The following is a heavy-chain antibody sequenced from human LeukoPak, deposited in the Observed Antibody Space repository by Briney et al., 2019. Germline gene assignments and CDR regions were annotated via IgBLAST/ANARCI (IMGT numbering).Heavy chain of an antibody. V-gene: IGHV4-59*13. CDR3: ARWYYDSSGYRYFDY. Sequence: PSETLSLTCTVSGDSISYYYWSWIRQSPGKGLEWFAYIYYTGNANYNPSLKSRVTISVDTSKNQFSLKLSSVTAADTAVYYCARWYYDSSGYRYFDYWGQGTLVTVSS. J-gene: IGHJ4*02. CDR2: IYYTGNA. D-gene: IGHD3-22*01. CDR1: GDSISYYY.